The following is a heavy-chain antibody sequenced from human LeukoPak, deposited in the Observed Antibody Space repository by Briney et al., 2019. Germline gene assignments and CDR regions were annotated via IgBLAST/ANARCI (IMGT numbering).Heavy chain of an antibody. D-gene: IGHD2-2*01. V-gene: IGHV3-23*01. CDR1: GFSFSTYA. Sequence: GGSLRLSCGASGFSFSTYAMTWVRQAPGKGLEWVSSISGSGVSTYYADSVKGRLTISRDNSKNTLFLQMNSLRAEDTAIYYCAKAEGYCSSTGCSLDAFDLWGQGTLVTASS. J-gene: IGHJ3*01. CDR3: AKAEGYCSSTGCSLDAFDL. CDR2: ISGSGVST.